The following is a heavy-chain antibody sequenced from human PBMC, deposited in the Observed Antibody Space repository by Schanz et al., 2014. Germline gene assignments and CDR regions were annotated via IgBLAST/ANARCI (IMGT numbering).Heavy chain of an antibody. V-gene: IGHV3-74*02. Sequence: EVQLVESGGGLIQPGGSLRLSCAASGFTFNDYWMHWVRQPPGKGLLWVSRVSRDGSETTYVDSVRGRFTISRDTAKNTVFLQMNNLRAEDTAVYYCARGASRDYFAMDVWGQGTTVTVSS. CDR2: VSRDGSET. CDR1: GFTFNDYW. CDR3: ARGASRDYFAMDV. J-gene: IGHJ6*02.